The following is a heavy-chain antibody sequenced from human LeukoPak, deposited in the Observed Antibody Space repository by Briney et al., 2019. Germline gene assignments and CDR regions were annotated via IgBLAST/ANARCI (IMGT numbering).Heavy chain of an antibody. CDR3: ARGVGWDRSARFARFDY. D-gene: IGHD1-26*01. J-gene: IGHJ4*02. Sequence: SETLSLTCAVYGGSFSGYYWSWTRQPPGKGLEWIGEINHSGSTNYNPSLKSRVTISVDTSKNQFSLKLSSVTAADTAVYYCARGVGWDRSARFARFDYWGQGTLVTVSS. CDR2: INHSGST. V-gene: IGHV4-34*01. CDR1: GGSFSGYY.